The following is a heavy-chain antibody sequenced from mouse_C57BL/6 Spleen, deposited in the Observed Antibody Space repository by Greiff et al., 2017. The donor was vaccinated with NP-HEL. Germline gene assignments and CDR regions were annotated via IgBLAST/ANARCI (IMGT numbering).Heavy chain of an antibody. CDR1: GFTFSSYA. D-gene: IGHD1-1*01. Sequence: EVMLVESGGGLVKPGGSLKLSCAASGFTFSSYAMSWVRQTPEKRLEWVATISDGGSYTYYPDNVKGRFTISRDNAKNNLYLQMSHLKSEDTAMYYCARSFRLLLRYYFDYWGQGTTLTVSS. J-gene: IGHJ2*01. CDR3: ARSFRLLLRYYFDY. V-gene: IGHV5-4*03. CDR2: ISDGGSYT.